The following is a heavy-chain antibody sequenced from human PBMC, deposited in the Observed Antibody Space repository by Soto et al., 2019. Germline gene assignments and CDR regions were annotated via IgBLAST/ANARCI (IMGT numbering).Heavy chain of an antibody. Sequence: VQLVESGGGLVQPGRSLRLSCTASGFTFGDYAMSWFRPAPGKGLESVGFIRSKPYGGTAEYAASVKGRFIISRDDSKSIAYLQMNSLTTEDSAVYYCRTINLRGYCSGVSCFNGRYALDIWCQGKMVTVSS. CDR1: GFTFGDYA. D-gene: IGHD2-15*01. CDR3: RTINLRGYCSGVSCFNGRYALDI. CDR2: IRSKPYGGTA. V-gene: IGHV3-49*03. J-gene: IGHJ3*02.